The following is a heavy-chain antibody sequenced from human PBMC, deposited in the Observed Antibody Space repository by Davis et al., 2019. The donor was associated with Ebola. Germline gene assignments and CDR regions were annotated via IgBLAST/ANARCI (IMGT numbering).Heavy chain of an antibody. CDR2: ISGYNGNT. CDR1: GYTFTGYY. CDR3: ARDEITMIVVVTAIGMDV. Sequence: AASVKVSCKASGYTFTGYYIHWVRQAPGQGLEWMGWISGYNGNTDYAQTVQGRVSMTTDTSTSTAYMELRSLRSDDTAVYYCARDEITMIVVVTAIGMDVWGQGTTVTVSS. D-gene: IGHD3-22*01. J-gene: IGHJ6*02. V-gene: IGHV1-18*04.